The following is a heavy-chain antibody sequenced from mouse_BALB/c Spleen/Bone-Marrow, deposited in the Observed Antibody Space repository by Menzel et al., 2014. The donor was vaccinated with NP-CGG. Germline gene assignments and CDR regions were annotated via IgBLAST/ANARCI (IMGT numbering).Heavy chain of an antibody. CDR2: IRNKANGYTT. CDR3: ARDPPGRGNY. D-gene: IGHD3-3*01. J-gene: IGHJ2*01. Sequence: DVKLLESGGGLVQPGGSLRLSCATSGFTFXDYYMSWVRQPPGKALEWLGFIRNKANGYTTEYSASVKGRFTISRDNSQSILYLQMNTLRAEDSATYYCARDPPGRGNYWGQGTTLTVSS. V-gene: IGHV7-3*02. CDR1: GFTFXDYY.